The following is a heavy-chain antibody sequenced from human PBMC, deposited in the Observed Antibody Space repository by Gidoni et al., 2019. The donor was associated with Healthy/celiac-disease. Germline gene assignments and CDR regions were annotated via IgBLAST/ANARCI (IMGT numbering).Heavy chain of an antibody. Sequence: QVQLVESGGGLVKPGGSQRLSCAASGFTFSDYYMSWIRQAPGKGLAWVSYISSSGRTIYYADSVKGRFTISRDNAKTSLYLHMNSLSAEDTAVYYCARDPGWGNYYYGMDVWGQGTTVTVSS. D-gene: IGHD6-19*01. CDR2: ISSSGRTI. J-gene: IGHJ6*02. V-gene: IGHV3-11*01. CDR3: ARDPGWGNYYYGMDV. CDR1: GFTFSDYY.